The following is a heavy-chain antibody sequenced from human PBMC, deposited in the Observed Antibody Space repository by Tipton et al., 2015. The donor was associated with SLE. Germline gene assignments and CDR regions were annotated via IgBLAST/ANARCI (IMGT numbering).Heavy chain of an antibody. Sequence: TLSLTCTVSGDSISSRSYHWGWIRQPPGKGLEWIGSIFYSGSTSYNPSLQSRVTISVDTSKNQFSLKLSSVTAADTAVYYCARLEDPFGIFGVPKGWFDPWGQGTLVTVSS. V-gene: IGHV4-39*07. CDR1: GDSISSRSYH. CDR2: IFYSGST. D-gene: IGHD3-3*02. CDR3: ARLEDPFGIFGVPKGWFDP. J-gene: IGHJ5*02.